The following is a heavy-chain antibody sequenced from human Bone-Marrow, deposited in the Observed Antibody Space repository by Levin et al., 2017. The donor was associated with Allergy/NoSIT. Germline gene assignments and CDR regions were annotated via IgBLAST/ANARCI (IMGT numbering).Heavy chain of an antibody. D-gene: IGHD2-21*02. V-gene: IGHV1-2*06. CDR2: IDPKRGGA. CDR1: GYTFTDYY. Sequence: EASVKVSCRASGYTFTDYYMHWVRQAPGQGLEWLGRIDPKRGGADYALRFQGRVTMTRDTSINTAYMELTSLTSDDTAVYFCAKDQVTADFADFWGQGTLVTVSS. J-gene: IGHJ4*02. CDR3: AKDQVTADFADF.